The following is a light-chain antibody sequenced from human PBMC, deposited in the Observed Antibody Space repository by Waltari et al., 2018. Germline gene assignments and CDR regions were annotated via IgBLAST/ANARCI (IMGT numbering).Light chain of an antibody. J-gene: IGLJ2*01. Sequence: SYVLTQPPSVSVAPGKTATITCGGNNIGSNSVHWYQQKPGQAPVLVVYDDSARPSGIPERFSGSNSENTATLTISRVAAGDEADYYCQVWDSSSDHVVFGGGTKLTVL. CDR1: NIGSNS. V-gene: IGLV3-21*03. CDR3: QVWDSSSDHVV. CDR2: DDS.